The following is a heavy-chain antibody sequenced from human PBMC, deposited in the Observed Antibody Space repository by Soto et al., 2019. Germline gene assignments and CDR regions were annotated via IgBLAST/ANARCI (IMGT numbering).Heavy chain of an antibody. D-gene: IGHD3-3*01. J-gene: IGHJ4*01. V-gene: IGHV3-33*01. Sequence: QVQLVESGGGVVQPGRSLRLSCAASGFTFSTYGMHWIRQAPDKGLEWVAIIWSDGSHKYYADSMKGRFTISRDNSTNTLYLQMDSLRAEDTAVYYCARDRVVINPSYYFDYWGHGTLVTVSS. CDR2: IWSDGSHK. CDR3: ARDRVVINPSYYFDY. CDR1: GFTFSTYG.